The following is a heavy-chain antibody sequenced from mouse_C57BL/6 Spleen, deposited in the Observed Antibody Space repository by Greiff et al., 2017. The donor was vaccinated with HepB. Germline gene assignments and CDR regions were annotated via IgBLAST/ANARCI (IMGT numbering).Heavy chain of an antibody. Sequence: EVKLVESGAELVKPGASVKLSCTASGFNIKDYYMHWVKQRTEQGLEWIGRIDPEDGETKYAPKFQGKATITADTSSNTAYLQLSSLTSEDTAVYYCAPGSSRGYFDYWGQGTTLTVSS. V-gene: IGHV14-2*01. CDR1: GFNIKDYY. D-gene: IGHD1-1*01. CDR3: APGSSRGYFDY. J-gene: IGHJ2*01. CDR2: IDPEDGET.